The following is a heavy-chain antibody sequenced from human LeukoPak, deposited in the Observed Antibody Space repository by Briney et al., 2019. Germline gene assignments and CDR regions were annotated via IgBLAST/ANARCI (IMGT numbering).Heavy chain of an antibody. V-gene: IGHV3-20*04. CDR3: ARYPRYNWNYYFDY. CDR1: GFTVSSNY. J-gene: IGHJ4*02. D-gene: IGHD1-7*01. CDR2: INWNGGST. Sequence: GGSLRLSCAASGFTVSSNYMSWVRQAPGKGLEWVSGINWNGGSTGYADSVKGRFTISRDNAKNSLYLQMNSLRAEDTALYYCARYPRYNWNYYFDYWGQGTLVTVSS.